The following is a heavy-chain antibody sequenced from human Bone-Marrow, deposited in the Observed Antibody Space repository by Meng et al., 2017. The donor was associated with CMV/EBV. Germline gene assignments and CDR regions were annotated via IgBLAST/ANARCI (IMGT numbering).Heavy chain of an antibody. CDR1: SS. J-gene: IGHJ4*02. Sequence: SSMNWVRQAPGKGMEWVSSIRNSSSYIYYADSVKGQYTSSRDNAKNSLYLQMNSLRAEDTAVYYCARDLKYYDILTGYWPHADFDYWGQGTLVTVSS. CDR2: IRNSSSYI. V-gene: IGHV3-21*01. D-gene: IGHD3-9*01. CDR3: ARDLKYYDILTGYWPHADFDY.